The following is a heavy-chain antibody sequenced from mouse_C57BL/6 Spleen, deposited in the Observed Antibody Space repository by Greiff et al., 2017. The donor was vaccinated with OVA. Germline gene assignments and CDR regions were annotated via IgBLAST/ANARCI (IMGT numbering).Heavy chain of an antibody. V-gene: IGHV5-17*01. J-gene: IGHJ2*01. D-gene: IGHD3-2*02. CDR2: ISSGSSTI. Sequence: EVKLQESGGGLVKPGGSLKLSCAASGFTFSDYGMHWARQAPEKGLEWVAYISSGSSTIYYADTVKGRFTISRDNAKNTLFLQMTSLRSEDTAMYYCARRDGTSGYFDYWGQGTTLTVSS. CDR3: ARRDGTSGYFDY. CDR1: GFTFSDYG.